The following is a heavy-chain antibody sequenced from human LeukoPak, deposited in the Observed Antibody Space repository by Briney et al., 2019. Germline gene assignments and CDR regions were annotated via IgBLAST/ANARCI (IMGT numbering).Heavy chain of an antibody. V-gene: IGHV3-15*01. CDR3: ATAGGFDY. Sequence: PGGSLRLAFAASGLTFINAWMGWVRQAPGKGLEWVGRIKSKAEGGKTEYATTVNGRFSISSNDPKNTMYLQMTSQNSEDAAVYYCATAGGFDYWGQGTLVTVSS. CDR1: GLTFINAW. CDR2: IKSKAEGGKT. J-gene: IGHJ4*02. D-gene: IGHD3-10*01.